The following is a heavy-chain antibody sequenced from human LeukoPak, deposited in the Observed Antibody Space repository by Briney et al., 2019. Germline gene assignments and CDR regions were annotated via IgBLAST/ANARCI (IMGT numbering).Heavy chain of an antibody. J-gene: IGHJ4*02. D-gene: IGHD3-3*01. V-gene: IGHV3-48*01. Sequence: GGSLRLSCAASGFTFSSYGMHWVRQAPGKGLEWVSYISSSSSTIYYADSVKGRFTISRDNAKNSLYLQMNSLRAEDTAVYYCARAPGDYDFWSGYYSADNTFDYWGQGTLVTVSS. CDR3: ARAPGDYDFWSGYYSADNTFDY. CDR1: GFTFSSYG. CDR2: ISSSSSTI.